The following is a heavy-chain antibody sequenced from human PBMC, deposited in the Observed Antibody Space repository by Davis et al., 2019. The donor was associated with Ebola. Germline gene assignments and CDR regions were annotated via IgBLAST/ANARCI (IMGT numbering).Heavy chain of an antibody. CDR1: GGSFSGTN. D-gene: IGHD3-3*01. CDR2: INHSGST. V-gene: IGHV4-34*01. CDR3: AREGFWSGYRSRFDY. Sequence: MPGGPLSPSCAVYGGSFSGTNWSWIRNPPGKGLEWIGEINHSGSTNYNPSLKSRVTIPVDTSKNQFSLKLSSVTAADTAVYYCAREGFWSGYRSRFDYWGQGTLVTVSS. J-gene: IGHJ4*02.